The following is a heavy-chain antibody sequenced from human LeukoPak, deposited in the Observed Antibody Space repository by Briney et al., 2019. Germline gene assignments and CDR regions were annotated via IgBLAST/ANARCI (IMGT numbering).Heavy chain of an antibody. CDR1: GVSISTYY. J-gene: IGHJ4*02. CDR3: AREVSGAWTYLDY. V-gene: IGHV4-59*01. CDR2: IYYSGST. D-gene: IGHD1-7*01. Sequence: PSETLSLTCTVSGVSISTYYWSWIRQPPGKGLEWIGYIYYSGSTNYNPSLKSRVTISVDTSKNQFSLKLSSVTAADTAVYYCAREVSGAWTYLDYWGQGTLVTVSS.